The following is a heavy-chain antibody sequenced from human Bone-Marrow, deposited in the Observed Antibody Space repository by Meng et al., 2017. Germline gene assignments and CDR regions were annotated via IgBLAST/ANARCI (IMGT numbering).Heavy chain of an antibody. D-gene: IGHD6-13*01. J-gene: IGHJ4*02. CDR1: GYTFAAYW. V-gene: IGHV1-2*06. Sequence: QGQSGQLWPQVKKPGASVTLSCKPSGYTFAAYWIHWLRQAPGQGLEWMGRIDPNNDHTQYAQNFQGRVTMTSDTSISTVYMELNGLRSDDTAVYYCARDEDISAAGKLFGDYWGQGTLVTASS. CDR2: IDPNNDHT. CDR3: ARDEDISAAGKLFGDY.